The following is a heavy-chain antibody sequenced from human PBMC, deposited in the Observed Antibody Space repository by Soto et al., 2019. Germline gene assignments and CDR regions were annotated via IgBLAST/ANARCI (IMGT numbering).Heavy chain of an antibody. CDR1: GFSLSTSGVG. J-gene: IGHJ6*02. D-gene: IGHD2-21*02. Sequence: QITLKESGPTLVKPTQTLTLTCTFSGFSLSTSGVGVGWIRQPPGKALEWLALIYWDDDKRYSPSLRSRLTISKYTSQNQVVLTMTNMDPVDTATYSCIQSRCGGDCLQSYASHYYYGMDVWGQGTTVTVSS. V-gene: IGHV2-5*02. CDR3: IQSRCGGDCLQSYASHYYYGMDV. CDR2: IYWDDDK.